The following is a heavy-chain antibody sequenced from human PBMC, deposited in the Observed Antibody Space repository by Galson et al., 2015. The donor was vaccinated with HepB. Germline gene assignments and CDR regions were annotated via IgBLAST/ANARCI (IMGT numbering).Heavy chain of an antibody. CDR1: GFTFSNAW. Sequence: SLRLSCAASGFTFSNAWMNWVRQAPGKGLEWVGRIKSKADGGTTDYAAPVKGGFTISRDDSKNTLYLQMNSLKTEDTAVYYCTTDALWGSYYYFDYWGQGTLVTVSS. D-gene: IGHD1-26*01. CDR3: TTDALWGSYYYFDY. CDR2: IKSKADGGTT. V-gene: IGHV3-15*07. J-gene: IGHJ4*02.